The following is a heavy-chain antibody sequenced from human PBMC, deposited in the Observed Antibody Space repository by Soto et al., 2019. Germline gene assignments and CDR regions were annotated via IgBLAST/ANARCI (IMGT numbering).Heavy chain of an antibody. J-gene: IGHJ5*02. CDR1: GGSISSSGYY. CDR2: IYYSGST. CDR3: ARHIYYYLT. Sequence: PSETLSLTCTVSGGSISSSGYYWGRLRQPPGKGLEWIASIYYSGSTYYNPSLKSRVTIAAHTSKNQISLKLSSANAADTAVYYCARHIYYYLTWGQGTLVTVSS. V-gene: IGHV4-39*01. D-gene: IGHD3-10*01.